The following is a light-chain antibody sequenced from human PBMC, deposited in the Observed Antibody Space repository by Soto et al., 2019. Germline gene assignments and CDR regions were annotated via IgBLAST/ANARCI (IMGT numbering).Light chain of an antibody. V-gene: IGLV2-8*01. Sequence: QPVLTQPPSASGSPGQSVTISCTGTSSDVGAYNYVSWYQQHPGKAPKLMIYEVSKRPSGVPDRFSGSKSGNTASLTVSGLQAEDEADYYCSSYGGSRVFGTGTKLTVL. J-gene: IGLJ1*01. CDR2: EVS. CDR1: SSDVGAYNY. CDR3: SSYGGSRV.